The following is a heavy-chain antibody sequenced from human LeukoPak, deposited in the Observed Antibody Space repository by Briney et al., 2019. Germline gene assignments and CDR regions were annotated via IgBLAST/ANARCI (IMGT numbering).Heavy chain of an antibody. J-gene: IGHJ1*01. Sequence: SQTLSLTCAISGDSVSSNSAAWNWIRQSPSRGLERLGRTYYRSKWYNDYAVSVKSRITINPDTSKNQFSLQLNSVTPEDTAVYYCARDLALAVAGTTDWEYFQHWGQGTLVTVSS. V-gene: IGHV6-1*01. CDR2: TYYRSKWYN. CDR3: ARDLALAVAGTTDWEYFQH. D-gene: IGHD6-19*01. CDR1: GDSVSSNSAA.